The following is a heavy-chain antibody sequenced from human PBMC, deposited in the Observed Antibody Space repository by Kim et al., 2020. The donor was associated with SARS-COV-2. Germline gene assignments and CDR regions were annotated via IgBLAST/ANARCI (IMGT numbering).Heavy chain of an antibody. Sequence: YNPSLKSRVTMSVDTSKNQFSLKLSSVTAADTAVYYCARGAAAATRAFDIWGQGTMVTVSS. V-gene: IGHV4-4*07. J-gene: IGHJ3*02. D-gene: IGHD6-13*01. CDR3: ARGAAAATRAFDI.